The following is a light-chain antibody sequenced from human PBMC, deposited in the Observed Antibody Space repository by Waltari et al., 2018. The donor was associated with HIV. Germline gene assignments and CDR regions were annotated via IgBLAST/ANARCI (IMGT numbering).Light chain of an antibody. CDR3: STWDDRLNGPVV. Sequence: QSVLAQPPSASGTPGQRVTISCSGSRSNIGSNSVNWYQHFPGTAPKLLIYCDSLRPSGVPARFSGSKFGTSASLVITGLQSGDEADYYCSTWDDRLNGPVVFGGGTRLTVL. V-gene: IGLV1-44*01. CDR1: RSNIGSNS. CDR2: CDS. J-gene: IGLJ2*01.